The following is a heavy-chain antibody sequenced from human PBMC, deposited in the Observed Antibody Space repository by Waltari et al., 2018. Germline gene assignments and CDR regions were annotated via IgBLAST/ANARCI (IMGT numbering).Heavy chain of an antibody. CDR2: IWYDGTNK. Sequence: QVQLVESGGGVVQSGRSLRLSCVGSGFTFTNHGRNWVRQAPGKGLEWVAGIWYDGTNKNYVDSVKGRFSISRDNSKNTLYLEMNSLRAEDTAVYFCARGDGGSGLGASDIWGQGTMVTVSS. D-gene: IGHD3-3*01. V-gene: IGHV3-33*01. CDR1: GFTFTNHG. CDR3: ARGDGGSGLGASDI. J-gene: IGHJ3*02.